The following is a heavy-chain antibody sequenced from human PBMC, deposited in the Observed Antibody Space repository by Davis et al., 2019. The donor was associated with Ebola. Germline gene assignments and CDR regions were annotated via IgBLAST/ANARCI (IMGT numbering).Heavy chain of an antibody. Sequence: ASVKVSCKASGYSFTNYGINWVRQAPGQGLEWMGIINPSGGSTSYAQKFQGRVTMTRDTSTSTVYMELSSLRSEDTSVYYCARDRGGDYSFDYWGQGTLVTVSS. J-gene: IGHJ4*02. D-gene: IGHD3-10*01. CDR3: ARDRGGDYSFDY. CDR2: INPSGGST. V-gene: IGHV1-46*01. CDR1: GYSFTNYG.